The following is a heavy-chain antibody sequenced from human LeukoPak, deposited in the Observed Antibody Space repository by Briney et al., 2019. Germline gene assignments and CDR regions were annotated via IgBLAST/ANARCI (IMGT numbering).Heavy chain of an antibody. V-gene: IGHV3-20*04. D-gene: IGHD6-6*01. Sequence: GGSLRLSCAASGFTFDDYGMSWVRQAPEKGLEWVSGINWNGGSTGYADSVKGRFTIPRDNAKNSLYLQMNSLGAEDTALYYCARESTIAARPDGGSYGLNWFDPWGQGTLVTVSS. CDR1: GFTFDDYG. CDR2: INWNGGST. CDR3: ARESTIAARPDGGSYGLNWFDP. J-gene: IGHJ5*02.